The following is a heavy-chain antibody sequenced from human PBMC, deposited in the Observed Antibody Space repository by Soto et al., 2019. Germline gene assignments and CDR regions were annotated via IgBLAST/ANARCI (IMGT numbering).Heavy chain of an antibody. V-gene: IGHV3-23*01. CDR3: TTDGPRENVLRYFDWLRAFDY. CDR1: GFTFSSYA. J-gene: IGHJ4*02. CDR2: ISGSGGST. Sequence: GGSLRLSCAASGFTFSSYAMSWVRQAPGKGLEWVSAISGSGGSTYYADSVKGRFTISRDNSKNTLYLQMNSLKTEDTAVYYCTTDGPRENVLRYFDWLRAFDYWGQGTLVTVSS. D-gene: IGHD3-9*01.